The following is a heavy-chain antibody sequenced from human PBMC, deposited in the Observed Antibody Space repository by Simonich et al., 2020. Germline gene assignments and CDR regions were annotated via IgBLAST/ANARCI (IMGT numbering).Heavy chain of an antibody. CDR1: GFTFSGSA. V-gene: IGHV3-73*02. CDR3: TRSLHPYSSSRDY. Sequence: EVQLVESGGGLVQHGGSLKLSCAASGFTFSGSAMHWVRQASGKGVEGVGRIRSKANSYATAYAASVKGRFTISRDDSKNTAYLQMNSLKTEDTAVYYCTRSLHPYSSSRDYWGQGTLVTVSS. CDR2: IRSKANSYAT. D-gene: IGHD6-13*01. J-gene: IGHJ4*02.